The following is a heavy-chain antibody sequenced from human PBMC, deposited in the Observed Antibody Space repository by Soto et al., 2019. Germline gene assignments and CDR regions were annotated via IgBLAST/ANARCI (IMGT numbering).Heavy chain of an antibody. CDR1: GGAITSSSYY. J-gene: IGHJ3*02. Sequence: QLQLQESGPGLVKPSETLSLTCTVSGGAITSSSYYWGWLRQPPGKGLEWIGSIFYSGTTYYNPSLKSRVTILVDTSKKQFSLKLSSVTAADTAVYYCARHIYWRGAVDIWGQGTMVTDSS. D-gene: IGHD2-8*02. CDR3: ARHIYWRGAVDI. CDR2: IFYSGTT. V-gene: IGHV4-39*01.